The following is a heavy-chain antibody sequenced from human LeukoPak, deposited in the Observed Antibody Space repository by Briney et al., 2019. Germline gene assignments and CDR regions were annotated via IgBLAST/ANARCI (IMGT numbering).Heavy chain of an antibody. Sequence: GGSLRLSCAASGFTFSNAWMSWVRQAPGKGLEWVGRIKSKTDGGTTDYAAPVKGRFTISRDDSKNTLYLQTNSLKTEDTAVYYCTTGRCSGGSCYFDYWGQGTLVTVSS. J-gene: IGHJ4*02. D-gene: IGHD2-15*01. CDR2: IKSKTDGGTT. CDR3: TTGRCSGGSCYFDY. CDR1: GFTFSNAW. V-gene: IGHV3-15*01.